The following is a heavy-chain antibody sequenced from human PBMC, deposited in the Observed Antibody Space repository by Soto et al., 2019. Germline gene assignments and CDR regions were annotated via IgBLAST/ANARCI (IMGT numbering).Heavy chain of an antibody. CDR1: GFTFSSYE. CDR2: ISSSGSTI. Sequence: RLSCAASGFTFSSYEMNWVRQAPGKGLEWVSYISSSGSTIYYADSVKGRFTISRDNAKNSLYLQMNSLRAEDTAVYYCASSKDSSSWYGYYYYGMDVWGQGTTVTVSS. V-gene: IGHV3-48*03. CDR3: ASSKDSSSWYGYYYYGMDV. J-gene: IGHJ6*02. D-gene: IGHD6-13*01.